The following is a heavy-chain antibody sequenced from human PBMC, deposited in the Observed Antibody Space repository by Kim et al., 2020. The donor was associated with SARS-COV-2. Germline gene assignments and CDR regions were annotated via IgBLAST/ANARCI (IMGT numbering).Heavy chain of an antibody. CDR3: ARGEYSYGHPDY. D-gene: IGHD5-18*01. Sequence: YYSPSLKSRVTISVDTSKNQFSLKLSSVTAADTAVYYCARGEYSYGHPDYWGQGTLVTVSS. J-gene: IGHJ4*02. V-gene: IGHV4-30-2*05.